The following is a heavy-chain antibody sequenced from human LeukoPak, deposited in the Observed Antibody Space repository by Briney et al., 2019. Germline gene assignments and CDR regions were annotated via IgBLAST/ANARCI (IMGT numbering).Heavy chain of an antibody. Sequence: SETLSLTCTVSGGSISSSSYYWSWIHQPPGKGLEWIGEINHSGSTNYNPSLKSRVTISVDTSKNQFSLKLSSVTAADTAVYYCARGFRIAAAGPEPSNDYWGQGTLVTVSS. CDR2: INHSGST. CDR3: ARGFRIAAAGPEPSNDY. J-gene: IGHJ4*02. V-gene: IGHV4-39*07. D-gene: IGHD6-13*01. CDR1: GGSISSSSYY.